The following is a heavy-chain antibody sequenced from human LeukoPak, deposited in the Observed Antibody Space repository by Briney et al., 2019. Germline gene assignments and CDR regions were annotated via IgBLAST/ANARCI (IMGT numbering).Heavy chain of an antibody. V-gene: IGHV4-4*07. D-gene: IGHD3-16*01. CDR1: GGSISSYY. Sequence: SETLSLTCTVSGGSISSYYWSWTRQPAGKGPEWIGRIYTSGSTNYNPSLKSRVTMSVDTSKNQFSLKLSSVTAADTAVYYCARFHWGGVCFDPWGQGTLVTVSS. J-gene: IGHJ5*02. CDR3: ARFHWGGVCFDP. CDR2: IYTSGST.